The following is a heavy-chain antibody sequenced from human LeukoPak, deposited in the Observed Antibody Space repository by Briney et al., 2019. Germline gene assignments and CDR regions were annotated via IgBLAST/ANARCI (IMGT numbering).Heavy chain of an antibody. D-gene: IGHD6-6*01. V-gene: IGHV4-34*01. CDR1: GGSFSGYY. CDR2: INHSGST. CDR3: ARGVLYSSSGYNY. J-gene: IGHJ4*02. Sequence: NPSETLSLTCAVYGGSFSGYYWSWIRQPPGKGLEWIGEINHSGSTNYNPSLKSLVTISVDTSKNLFSLKLSSVTAADTAVYYCARGVLYSSSGYNYWGQGTLVTVSS.